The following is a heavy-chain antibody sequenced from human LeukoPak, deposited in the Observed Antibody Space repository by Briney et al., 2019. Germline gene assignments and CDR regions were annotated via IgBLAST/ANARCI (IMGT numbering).Heavy chain of an antibody. CDR1: GYTFTSYG. CDR3: ARALRFSLDANWFDP. D-gene: IGHD3-3*01. Sequence: ASVTVSCKASGYTFTSYGISWVRQAPGQGLEWMGWVSAYNGNTNYAQKLQGRVTMTTDTSTSTAYMELRSLRSDDTAVYYCARALRFSLDANWFDPWGQGTLVTVSS. CDR2: VSAYNGNT. V-gene: IGHV1-18*01. J-gene: IGHJ5*02.